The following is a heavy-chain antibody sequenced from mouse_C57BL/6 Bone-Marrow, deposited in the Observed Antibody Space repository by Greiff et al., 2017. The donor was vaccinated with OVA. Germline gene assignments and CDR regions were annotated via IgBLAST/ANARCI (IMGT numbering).Heavy chain of an antibody. V-gene: IGHV14-1*01. CDR1: GFNIKDYY. J-gene: IGHJ2*01. D-gene: IGHD1-1*01. Sequence: VQLQQSGAELVRPGASVKLSCTASGFNIKDYYMHWVKQRPEQGLEWIGRIDTEDGATDYAPKFQGKATMTADTSSNTAYLQLSSLTSEDTAVYYCTGRGSRYFDYWGQGATLTVSS. CDR2: IDTEDGAT. CDR3: TGRGSRYFDY.